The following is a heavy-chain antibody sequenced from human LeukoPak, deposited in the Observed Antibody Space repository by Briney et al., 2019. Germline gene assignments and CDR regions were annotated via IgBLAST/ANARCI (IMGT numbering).Heavy chain of an antibody. J-gene: IGHJ5*02. V-gene: IGHV4-34*01. CDR1: GFTFSSYS. CDR2: INHSGST. Sequence: GSLRLSCAASGFTFSSYSMNWVRQAPGKGLEWIGEINHSGSTNYNPSLKSRVTISVDTSKNQFSLKLSSVTAADTAVYYCARHYGSGRRWFDPWGQGTLVTVSS. D-gene: IGHD3-10*01. CDR3: ARHYGSGRRWFDP.